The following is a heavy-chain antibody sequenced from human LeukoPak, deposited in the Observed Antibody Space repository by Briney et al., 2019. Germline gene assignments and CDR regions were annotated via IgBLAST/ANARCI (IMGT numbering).Heavy chain of an antibody. J-gene: IGHJ4*02. CDR1: GGSISTYY. CDR2: IYYSGST. V-gene: IGHV4-59*08. CDR3: ARHGGDGFSYFDY. D-gene: IGHD5-24*01. Sequence: SETLSLTCTVSGGSISTYYWSWIRQPPVKGLEWIGYIYYSGSTNYNPSLKSRVTISVDTSKNQFSLKLSSVTAADTAVYYCARHGGDGFSYFDYWGQGTLVTVSS.